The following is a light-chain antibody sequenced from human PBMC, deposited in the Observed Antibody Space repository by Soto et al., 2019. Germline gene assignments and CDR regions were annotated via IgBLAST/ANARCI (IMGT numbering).Light chain of an antibody. CDR1: QDISNY. V-gene: IGKV1-33*01. J-gene: IGKJ4*01. CDR2: DAS. Sequence: DIQMTQSPSSLSASVGDRVTITCQASQDISNYLNWYQQKPGKAPKLLIYDASNLETGVPSRFSGSGSRTDLTFTISSLPTEDIATYYCQQYDNLPLTFGGGNKVEIK. CDR3: QQYDNLPLT.